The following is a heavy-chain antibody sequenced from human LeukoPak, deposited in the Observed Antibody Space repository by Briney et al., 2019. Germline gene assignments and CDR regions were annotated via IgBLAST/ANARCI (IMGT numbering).Heavy chain of an antibody. CDR2: ISRSGSYI. Sequence: GGSLRLSCAASGFTFSSCGMNWVRQAPGKGLEWVSSISRSGSYIYYADSVKGRFTISRDKAKNSLYLQMNSLRDEDTAVYYCARADYDILTGPHYYFDYWGQGTLVTVSS. CDR1: GFTFSSCG. J-gene: IGHJ4*02. CDR3: ARADYDILTGPHYYFDY. V-gene: IGHV3-21*01. D-gene: IGHD3-9*01.